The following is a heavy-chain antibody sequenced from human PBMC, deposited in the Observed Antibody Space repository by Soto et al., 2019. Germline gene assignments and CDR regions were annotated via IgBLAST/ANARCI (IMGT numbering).Heavy chain of an antibody. CDR3: ARGVAFLDY. CDR1: GYTFSSYA. J-gene: IGHJ4*02. V-gene: IGHV1-3*01. Sequence: ASVKVSCKASGYTFSSYAIHWVRQAPGQGLEWMGWIHAGNGNTKYSQSFQGRVTISRDTSATTVYMELNSLRSEDTAVYYCARGVAFLDYWGQGTLVTVSS. CDR2: IHAGNGNT. D-gene: IGHD2-15*01.